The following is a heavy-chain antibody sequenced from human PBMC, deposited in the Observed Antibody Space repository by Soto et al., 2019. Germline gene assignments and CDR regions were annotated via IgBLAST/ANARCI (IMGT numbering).Heavy chain of an antibody. Sequence: PGGSLRLSCAASGFTFDDYAMHLVRQAPGKGLEWVSVISWDGGSTYYADSVKGRFTISRDNSKNSLFLQINSLRAEDTALYYCAKEIMRGGLMVYPSDYGMEVWAQGTTVTVAS. V-gene: IGHV3-43D*04. CDR3: AKEIMRGGLMVYPSDYGMEV. CDR2: ISWDGGST. J-gene: IGHJ6*02. D-gene: IGHD2-8*01. CDR1: GFTFDDYA.